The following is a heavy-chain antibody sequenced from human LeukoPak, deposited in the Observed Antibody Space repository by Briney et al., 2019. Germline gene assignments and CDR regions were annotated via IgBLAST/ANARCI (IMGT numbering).Heavy chain of an antibody. CDR1: GFTFSSYA. J-gene: IGHJ5*02. Sequence: GGSLRLSCAASGFTFSSYAMHWVRQAPGKGLEWVAVISYDGSNKYYADSVKGRFTISRDNSKNTLYLQMNSLRAEDTAVYYCAREIVVAVAATRGAYNWFDPWGQGTLVTVSS. CDR2: ISYDGSNK. V-gene: IGHV3-30*04. CDR3: AREIVVAVAATRGAYNWFDP. D-gene: IGHD2-15*01.